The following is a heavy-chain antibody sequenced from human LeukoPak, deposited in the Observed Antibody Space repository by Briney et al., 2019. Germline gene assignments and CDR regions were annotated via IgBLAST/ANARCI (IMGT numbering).Heavy chain of an antibody. D-gene: IGHD6-13*01. Sequence: RTGGSLRLSCAASGFTFSDYYMSWIRQAPGKGLEWVSYISSSGSTTYYADSVKGRFTISRDNSKKTLYLHLNSLRVEDAAVYYCAKDGYSSIPGFHFEYWGQGTPVTVSS. J-gene: IGHJ4*02. V-gene: IGHV3-11*01. CDR3: AKDGYSSIPGFHFEY. CDR1: GFTFSDYY. CDR2: ISSSGSTT.